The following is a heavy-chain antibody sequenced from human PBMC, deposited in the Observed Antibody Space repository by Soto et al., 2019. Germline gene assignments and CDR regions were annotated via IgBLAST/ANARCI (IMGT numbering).Heavy chain of an antibody. J-gene: IGHJ4*02. CDR1: GYTFTSYG. V-gene: IGHV1-18*01. D-gene: IGHD1-26*01. CDR3: ATQYGTPGESDY. CDR2: ISSYNGNT. Sequence: QVQLVQSGAEVKKPGASVKVSCKASGYTFTSYGISWVRQAPGQGLEWMGWISSYNGNTNYAQKLQVRDTLTTDTSTSTAYMELRSLRSDDTAVYYCATQYGTPGESDYWGQGTLVTVSS.